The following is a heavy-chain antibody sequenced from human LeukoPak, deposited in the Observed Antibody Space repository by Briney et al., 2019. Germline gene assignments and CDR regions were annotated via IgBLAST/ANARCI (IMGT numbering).Heavy chain of an antibody. Sequence: SETLSLTCAVYGGSFSGYYWSWIRQPPGKGLEWIGEINHSGSTNYNPSLKSRVTISVDTSKNQFSLKLSSVTAADTAVYYCARDPGKEMATNWFDPWGQGTLVTVSS. J-gene: IGHJ5*02. D-gene: IGHD5-24*01. CDR2: INHSGST. CDR1: GGSFSGYY. V-gene: IGHV4-34*01. CDR3: ARDPGKEMATNWFDP.